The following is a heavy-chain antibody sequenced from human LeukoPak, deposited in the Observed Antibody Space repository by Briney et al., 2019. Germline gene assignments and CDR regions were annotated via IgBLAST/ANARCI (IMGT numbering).Heavy chain of an antibody. CDR3: ATALTTVTRPGVAFDI. D-gene: IGHD4-17*01. CDR1: GYTLTELS. V-gene: IGHV1-24*01. CDR2: FDPEDGET. J-gene: IGHJ3*02. Sequence: ASVKVSCKVSGYTLTELSMHWVRQAPGKGLEWMGGFDPEDGETIYAQKFQGRVTMTEDTSTDTAYMELSSLRSEDTAVYYCATALTTVTRPGVAFDIWGQGTMVTVSS.